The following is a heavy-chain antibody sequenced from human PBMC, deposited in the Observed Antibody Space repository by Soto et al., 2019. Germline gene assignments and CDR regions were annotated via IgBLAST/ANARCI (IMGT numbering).Heavy chain of an antibody. CDR2: ISLYSDGT. J-gene: IGHJ5*02. CDR3: ARVVPGAEAWFGP. Sequence: ASVKVSCKTSGYTFSNYGITWVREAPGQPLEWLGWISLYSDGTNYAQKFQGRVSMTTDTSTTTAYMELRSLRSDDTAVYYCARVVPGAEAWFGPWGQGTPVTVSS. CDR1: GYTFSNYG. D-gene: IGHD2-2*01. V-gene: IGHV1-18*04.